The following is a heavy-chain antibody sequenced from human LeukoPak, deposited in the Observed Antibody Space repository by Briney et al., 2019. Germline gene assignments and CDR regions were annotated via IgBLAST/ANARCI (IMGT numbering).Heavy chain of an antibody. Sequence: PSETLSLTCAVYGGSFSGYYWSWIRQPPGKGLEWIGEISHSGSTNYNPSLKSRVTISVDTSKNQFSLKLSSVTAADTAVYYCARGVPSGVRGVIIMKTFDYWGQGTLVTVSS. CDR1: GGSFSGYY. CDR2: ISHSGST. V-gene: IGHV4-34*01. D-gene: IGHD3-10*01. CDR3: ARGVPSGVRGVIIMKTFDY. J-gene: IGHJ4*02.